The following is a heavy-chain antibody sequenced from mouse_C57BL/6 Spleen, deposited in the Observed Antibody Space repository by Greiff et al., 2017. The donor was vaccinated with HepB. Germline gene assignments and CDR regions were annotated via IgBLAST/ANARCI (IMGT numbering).Heavy chain of an antibody. CDR1: GYTFTSYW. V-gene: IGHV1-64*01. CDR2: IHPNSGST. Sequence: QVQLQQSGAELVKPGASVKLSCKASGYTFTSYWMHWVKQRPGQGLEWIGMIHPNSGSTNYNEKFKSKATLTVYKSSSTAYMQLSSLTSEDSAVYYCARKYHWYFDVWGTGTTVTVSS. CDR3: ARKYHWYFDV. J-gene: IGHJ1*03. D-gene: IGHD5-1*01.